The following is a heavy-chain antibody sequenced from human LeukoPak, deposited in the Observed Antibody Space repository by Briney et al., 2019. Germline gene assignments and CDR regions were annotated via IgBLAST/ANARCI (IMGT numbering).Heavy chain of an antibody. J-gene: IGHJ4*02. D-gene: IGHD6-13*01. CDR1: GFTFSNYS. CDR2: ISRASSTI. CDR3: ARSYYSSSCPDY. V-gene: IGHV3-48*01. Sequence: GGSLRPSCAASGFTFSNYSMNWVRQAPGKGLEWVSYISRASSTIYYADSVKGRFTISRDNAKNSLYLQMNSLRAEDTAVYYCARSYYSSSCPDYWGQGTLVTVSS.